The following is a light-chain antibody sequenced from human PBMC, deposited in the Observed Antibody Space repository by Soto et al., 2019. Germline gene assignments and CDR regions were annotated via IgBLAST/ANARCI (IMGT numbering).Light chain of an antibody. CDR1: QSVTSSY. CDR3: QQYGSSRNT. Sequence: ENVLTQSPGTLSLSPGERATLSCRASQSVTSSYLAWYQQKPGQARRLLIYSASSRATGVPDRFSGSGSATDFTLTISRVEPEDFAVYYCQQYGSSRNTFGQGTKVDIK. J-gene: IGKJ2*01. V-gene: IGKV3-20*01. CDR2: SAS.